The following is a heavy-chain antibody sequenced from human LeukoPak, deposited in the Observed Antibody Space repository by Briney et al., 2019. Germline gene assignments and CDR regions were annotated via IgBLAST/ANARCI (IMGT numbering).Heavy chain of an antibody. CDR2: IYYSGST. Sequence: SQTLSLTCTVSGGSISSGDYYWSWIRQPPGKGLEWIGYIYYSGSTYYNPSLKSRVTISVDTSKNQFSLKLSSVTAADTAVYYCARGTMVRGGGRWFDPWGQGTLVTVSS. J-gene: IGHJ5*02. V-gene: IGHV4-30-4*01. D-gene: IGHD3-10*01. CDR1: GGSISSGDYY. CDR3: ARGTMVRGGGRWFDP.